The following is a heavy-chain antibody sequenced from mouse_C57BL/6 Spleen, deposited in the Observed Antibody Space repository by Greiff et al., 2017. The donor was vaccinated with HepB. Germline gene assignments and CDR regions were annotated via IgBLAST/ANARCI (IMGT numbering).Heavy chain of an antibody. D-gene: IGHD2-4*01. CDR1: GYTFTDYN. V-gene: IGHV1-18*01. Sequence: VQLKQSGPELVKPGASVKIPCKASGYTFTDYNMDWVKQSHGKSLEWIGDINPNNGGTIYNQKFKGKATLTVDKSSSTAYMELRSLTSEDTAVYYCARYDYGGAWYFDVWGTGTTVTVSS. CDR3: ARYDYGGAWYFDV. J-gene: IGHJ1*03. CDR2: INPNNGGT.